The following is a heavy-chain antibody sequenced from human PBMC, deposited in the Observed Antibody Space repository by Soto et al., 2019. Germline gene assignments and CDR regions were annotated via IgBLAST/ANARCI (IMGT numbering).Heavy chain of an antibody. CDR1: GYSFTSYW. J-gene: IGHJ5*02. V-gene: IGHV5-51*01. CDR2: IYPGDSDT. CDR3: ARLPRRDPIFGVVSWFDP. Sequence: GESLKISCKGSGYSFTSYWIGWVRQMPGKGLEWMGIIYPGDSDTRYSPSFQGQVTISADKSISTTYLQWSSLKASDTATYYCARLPRRDPIFGVVSWFDPWGQGTLVTVSS. D-gene: IGHD3-3*01.